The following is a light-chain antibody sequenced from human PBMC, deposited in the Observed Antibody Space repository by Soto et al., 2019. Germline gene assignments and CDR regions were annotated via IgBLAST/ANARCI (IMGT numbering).Light chain of an antibody. V-gene: IGKV2-28*01. CDR1: QSLLHSNGCNY. Sequence: DIVMTQSPLSLPVTPGEPASISCRSSQSLLHSNGCNYLDWYLQKPVQSPQLLIYLGSNRASGVPDRFSGSGSGTDFTLKISRVEAEDVGVYYCMQALQTPITFGQGTRLEIK. CDR2: LGS. J-gene: IGKJ5*01. CDR3: MQALQTPIT.